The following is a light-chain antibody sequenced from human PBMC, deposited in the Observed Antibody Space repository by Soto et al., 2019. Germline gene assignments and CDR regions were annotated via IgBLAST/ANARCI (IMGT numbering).Light chain of an antibody. CDR2: GAS. V-gene: IGKV1-39*01. CDR1: QSISTY. J-gene: IGKJ2*02. Sequence: DIQMTQSPSSLSASVGDRVTITCRASQSISTYLNWYQHKPGKAPKFLIYGASNLQRGVPSRFSGSGSETDFTLTITSLQPEDFATYYCQQSHSSPWTFGQGTILEIK. CDR3: QQSHSSPWT.